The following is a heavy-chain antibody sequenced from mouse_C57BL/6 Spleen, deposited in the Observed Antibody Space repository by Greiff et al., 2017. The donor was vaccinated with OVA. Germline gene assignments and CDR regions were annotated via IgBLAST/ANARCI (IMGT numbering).Heavy chain of an antibody. D-gene: IGHD1-1*01. CDR3: ARGSYGSRRDYFDY. CDR1: GYTFTDYN. Sequence: EVQLQQSGPKLVKPGASVKIPCKASGYTFTDYNMDWVKQSHGKSLEWIGDINPNNGGTIYNQKFKGKATLTVDKSSSTAYMELRSLTSEDTAVYYCARGSYGSRRDYFDYWGQGTTLTVSS. CDR2: INPNNGGT. J-gene: IGHJ2*01. V-gene: IGHV1-18*01.